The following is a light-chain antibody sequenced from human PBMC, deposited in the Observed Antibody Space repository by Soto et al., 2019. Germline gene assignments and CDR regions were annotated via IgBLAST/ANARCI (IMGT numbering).Light chain of an antibody. V-gene: IGLV1-44*01. J-gene: IGLJ1*01. CDR2: ENN. CDR3: AGWDGSLKGFV. CDR1: ASNIGRDP. Sequence: QSVLTQPPSASGAPGQRVTISGSGSASNIGRDPVNWYQQVPGTAPKLLIYENNHRPSGVPDRFSGSKSGTSASLVISGLQSEDEAEYFCAGWDGSLKGFVFGTGTKVTVL.